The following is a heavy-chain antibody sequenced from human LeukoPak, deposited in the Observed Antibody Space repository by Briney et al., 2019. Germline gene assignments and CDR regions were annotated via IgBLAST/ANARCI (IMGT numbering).Heavy chain of an antibody. CDR2: ISGSGGDS. Sequence: LTGGSLRLSCAASGFTFSSYWMSWVRQVPGKGLEWVATISGSGGDSYYADSVKGRFTISRDNSKNSRHLQMNSLRAEDTAVYFCTSCRELLFPYGGFDPWGQGILVTVSS. CDR1: GFTFSSYW. J-gene: IGHJ5*02. CDR3: TSCRELLFPYGGFDP. V-gene: IGHV3-23*01. D-gene: IGHD1-26*01.